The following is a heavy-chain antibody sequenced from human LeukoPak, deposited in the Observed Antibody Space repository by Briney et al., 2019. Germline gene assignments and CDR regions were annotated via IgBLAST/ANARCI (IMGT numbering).Heavy chain of an antibody. CDR1: GFTFSSYG. CDR3: AKGTVTTTPHLGY. CDR2: IRYDGSNK. J-gene: IGHJ4*02. Sequence: GGSLRLSCAASGFTFSSYGMHWVRQAPGKGLEWVAFIRYDGSNKYYADSVKGRFTISRDNSKNTLYLQMNSLRAEDTAVYHCAKGTVTTTPHLGYWGQGTLVTVSS. D-gene: IGHD4-11*01. V-gene: IGHV3-30*02.